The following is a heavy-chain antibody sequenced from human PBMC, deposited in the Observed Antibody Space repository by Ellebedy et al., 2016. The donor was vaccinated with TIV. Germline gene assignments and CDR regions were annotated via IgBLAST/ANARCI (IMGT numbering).Heavy chain of an antibody. CDR2: IYSGGST. J-gene: IGHJ4*02. CDR1: GFTVSASY. Sequence: GESLKISCEASGFTVSASYLSWVRQAPGKGLEWVSTIYSGGSTNYADSVKGRFTISRHSSKNMLYLQMNALRLEDTAVYYCASSGYYGPFDHWGRGTLVTVSS. V-gene: IGHV3-53*04. D-gene: IGHD3-3*01. CDR3: ASSGYYGPFDH.